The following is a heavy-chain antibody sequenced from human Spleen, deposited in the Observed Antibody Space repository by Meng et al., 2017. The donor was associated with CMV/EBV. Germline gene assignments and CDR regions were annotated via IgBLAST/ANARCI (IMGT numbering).Heavy chain of an antibody. Sequence: QSQGSGPELVKPAKTLPLTCTVLGGSSSSSSYYWGWIRQPPGKGLEWIGSIYYSGSTYYNPSLKSRVTISVDTSKNQFSLKLSSVTAADTAVYYCARGRRSQPGYFDYWGQGTLVTVSS. CDR3: ARGRRSQPGYFDY. CDR1: GGSSSSSSYY. V-gene: IGHV4-39*07. CDR2: IYYSGST. J-gene: IGHJ4*02.